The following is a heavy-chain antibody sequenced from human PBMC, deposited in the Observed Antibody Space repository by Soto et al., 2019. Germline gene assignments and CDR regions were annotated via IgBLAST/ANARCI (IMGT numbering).Heavy chain of an antibody. CDR2: IWYDGSNK. J-gene: IGHJ6*02. CDR3: ARDFIAAHLV. V-gene: IGHV3-33*01. Sequence: GGTLRLSCAASGLTFSVYGMHWVRQAPGKGLEWVAVIWYDGSNKYYADSVKGRFTISRDNSRNTLYLQMNSLRAEDTAVYYCARDFIAAHLVWGQGTTVTVSS. CDR1: GLTFSVYG. D-gene: IGHD6-25*01.